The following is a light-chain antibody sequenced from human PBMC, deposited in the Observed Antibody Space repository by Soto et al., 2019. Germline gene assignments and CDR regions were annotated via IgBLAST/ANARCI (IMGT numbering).Light chain of an antibody. Sequence: EVVRRQSPATLSLSPGERSTLSGRASQNVANYLDWYQQKPGQDPRLLIYESSNRATGIPDRFSGTGSETDFTLTISRLEPEDFAVYYCQQYDNSPITFGQGTRVEIK. J-gene: IGKJ5*01. CDR1: QNVANY. CDR2: ESS. V-gene: IGKV3-20*01. CDR3: QQYDNSPIT.